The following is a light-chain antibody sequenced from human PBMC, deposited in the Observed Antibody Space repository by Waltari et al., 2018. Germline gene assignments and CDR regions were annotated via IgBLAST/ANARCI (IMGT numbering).Light chain of an antibody. V-gene: IGKV3-20*01. CDR1: QTINNNF. Sequence: CRASQTINNNFLVWYQQKPGQAPRLIIHGASSRTTGFPDRFSGSGSGTDFTLTISSLKPEDSAVYYCQQYDGSVLTFGGGTKVEI. J-gene: IGKJ4*01. CDR3: QQYDGSVLT. CDR2: GAS.